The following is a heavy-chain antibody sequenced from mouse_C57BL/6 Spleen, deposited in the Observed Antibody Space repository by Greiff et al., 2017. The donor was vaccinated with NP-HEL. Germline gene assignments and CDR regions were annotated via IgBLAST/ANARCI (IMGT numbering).Heavy chain of an antibody. V-gene: IGHV10-1*01. CDR1: GFSFNTYA. D-gene: IGHD1-1*01. Sequence: EVKLVESGGGLVQPKGSLKLSCAASGFSFNTYAMNWVRQAPGKGLEWVARIRSKSNNYATYYADSVKDRFTISRDDSESMLYLQMNNLKTEDTAMYYCVRPYYYGSAWFAYWGQGTLVTVSA. CDR2: IRSKSNNYAT. CDR3: VRPYYYGSAWFAY. J-gene: IGHJ3*01.